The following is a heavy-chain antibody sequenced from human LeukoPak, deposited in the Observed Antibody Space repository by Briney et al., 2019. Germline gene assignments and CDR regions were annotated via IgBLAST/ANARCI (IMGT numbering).Heavy chain of an antibody. D-gene: IGHD6-13*01. CDR3: ARVGYSSSWYDY. V-gene: IGHV4-59*01. CDR2: IYYSGST. CDR1: GGSISSYY. J-gene: IGHJ4*02. Sequence: SETLSLTCTVSGGSISSYYWSWIRQPPGKGLEWIGYIYYSGSTNYNPSLKSRVTISVDTSKNQFSLKLSSVTAADTAVYYCARVGYSSSWYDYWGQGTLVTVSS.